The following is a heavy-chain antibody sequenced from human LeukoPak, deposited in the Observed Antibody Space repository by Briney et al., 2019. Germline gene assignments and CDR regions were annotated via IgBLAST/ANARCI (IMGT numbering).Heavy chain of an antibody. CDR3: ARVIRTSGYYSNPKSGSFDL. J-gene: IGHJ4*02. D-gene: IGHD3-3*01. CDR2: IYSSGST. V-gene: IGHV4-39*01. CDR1: GASIRSSHHY. Sequence: SETLSLTCVVSGASIRSSHHYLVWIRQPPGKGLEWIVSIYSSGSTYYNQSLRTRVTVSVDTSKNQFSLKLSSVTAADTAVYYCARVIRTSGYYSNPKSGSFDLWGQGSLVTVSS.